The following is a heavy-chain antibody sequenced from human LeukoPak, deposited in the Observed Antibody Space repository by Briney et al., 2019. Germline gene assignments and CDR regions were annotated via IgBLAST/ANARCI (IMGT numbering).Heavy chain of an antibody. D-gene: IGHD3-22*01. Sequence: PSETLSLTCTVSGGSINNYYWSWIRQPPGKGLEGIVYIYYRGSTNYSPSRKSRVTISSDTRKNQFSLKMRSVPAADTAVYFCARHQGHDFYDSSGYYSFDYWGQGTLVTVSS. CDR2: IYYRGST. J-gene: IGHJ4*02. CDR3: ARHQGHDFYDSSGYYSFDY. CDR1: GGSINNYY. V-gene: IGHV4-59*08.